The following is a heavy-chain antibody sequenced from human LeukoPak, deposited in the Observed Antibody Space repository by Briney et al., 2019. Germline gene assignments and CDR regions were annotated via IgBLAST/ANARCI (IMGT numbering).Heavy chain of an antibody. CDR1: GYTFTGYY. Sequence: ASVKVSCKASGYTFTGYYMHWVRQAPGQGLEWMGWINPNSGGTNYAQKFQGRVTMTRDTSISTAYMELSRLRSDDTAVYYCARAHYYDSSGLGYWGQGTLVTVSS. CDR3: ARAHYYDSSGLGY. V-gene: IGHV1-2*02. CDR2: INPNSGGT. J-gene: IGHJ4*02. D-gene: IGHD3-22*01.